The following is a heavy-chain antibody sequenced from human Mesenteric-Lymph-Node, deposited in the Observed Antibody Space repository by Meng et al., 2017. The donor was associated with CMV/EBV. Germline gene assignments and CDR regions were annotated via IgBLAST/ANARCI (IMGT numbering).Heavy chain of an antibody. D-gene: IGHD1-26*01. CDR1: GFIFSNYG. Sequence: GESLKISCAASGFIFSNYGMHWVRQAPGKGLEWVAFIRYDGSTRYYVDSVKGRFTISRDNSQNTLYLQMNSLRAEDTAVYYCAKGRIVGATLGFSWGQGTLVTVSS. V-gene: IGHV3-30*02. J-gene: IGHJ5*02. CDR2: IRYDGSTR. CDR3: AKGRIVGATLGFS.